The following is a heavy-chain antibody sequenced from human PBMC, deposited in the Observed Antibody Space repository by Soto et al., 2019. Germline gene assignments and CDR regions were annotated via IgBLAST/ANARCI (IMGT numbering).Heavy chain of an antibody. CDR3: ARDPVDLFGYMDV. D-gene: IGHD6-25*01. CDR2: IVVGSGNT. V-gene: IGHV1-58*01. J-gene: IGHJ6*02. CDR1: TFTFTSSA. Sequence: QMQLVQSGPEVKKPGTSVKVSCKASTFTFTSSAVQWVRQARGQRLEWIGWIVVGSGNTKYAQNFQERVTITGDRSTSTVYMALSRLRSDDTAVYYCARDPVDLFGYMDVWGHGTTVTVS.